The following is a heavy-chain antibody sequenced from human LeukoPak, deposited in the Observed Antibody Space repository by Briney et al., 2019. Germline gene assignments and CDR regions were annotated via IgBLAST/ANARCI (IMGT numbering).Heavy chain of an antibody. CDR2: INPNSGGT. Sequence: GASVKVSCKASGYTFTSYDINWVRQATGQGLEWMGWINPNSGGTNYAQKFQGRVTMTRDTSISTAYMELSRLRSDDTAVYYCARDLPYYYGSGSYIDYWGQGTLVTVSS. D-gene: IGHD3-10*01. J-gene: IGHJ4*02. V-gene: IGHV1-2*02. CDR1: GYTFTSYD. CDR3: ARDLPYYYGSGSYIDY.